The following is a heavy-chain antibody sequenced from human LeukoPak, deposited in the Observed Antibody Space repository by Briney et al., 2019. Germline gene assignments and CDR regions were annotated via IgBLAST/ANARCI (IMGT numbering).Heavy chain of an antibody. CDR1: GFTFEADG. D-gene: IGHD6-13*01. J-gene: IGHJ6*03. V-gene: IGHV3-20*04. CDR2: INWNGDST. CDR3: ASAAAYYYYQYMDV. Sequence: GGSLTLSCAASGFTFEADGMSWVRQAPGKGLEWVSGINWNGDSTGYADSVKGRFTISRDNAKNALYLQMNSLRAEDTALYYCASAAAYYYYQYMDVWGKGTTVIVSS.